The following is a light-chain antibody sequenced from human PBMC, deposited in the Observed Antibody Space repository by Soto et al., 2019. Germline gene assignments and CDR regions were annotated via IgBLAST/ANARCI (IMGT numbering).Light chain of an antibody. Sequence: EIVMTQSPATLSVSPGERATLSCRASQSLNNNLAWYQQKPGQAPRLLIYGASTMDTGIPARFSGSGSGTEFTLTISSLQYEDFAVYYCQQYNKWPPYTFGQGTKLEIK. V-gene: IGKV3-15*01. J-gene: IGKJ2*01. CDR1: QSLNNN. CDR2: GAS. CDR3: QQYNKWPPYT.